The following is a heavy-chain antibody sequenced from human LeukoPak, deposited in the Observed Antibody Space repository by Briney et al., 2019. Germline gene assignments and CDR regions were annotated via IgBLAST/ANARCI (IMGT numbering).Heavy chain of an antibody. Sequence: GGSLRLPCATSGFTFSSYWMSWVRQAPGKGLEWVANIKQDGSEKYYVDSVKGRFTISRDNAKNSLYVQMNSLRVEDTAVYYCAREGVGGFDIWGQGTMVTVSS. CDR1: GFTFSSYW. CDR2: IKQDGSEK. V-gene: IGHV3-7*01. D-gene: IGHD3-16*01. J-gene: IGHJ3*02. CDR3: AREGVGGFDI.